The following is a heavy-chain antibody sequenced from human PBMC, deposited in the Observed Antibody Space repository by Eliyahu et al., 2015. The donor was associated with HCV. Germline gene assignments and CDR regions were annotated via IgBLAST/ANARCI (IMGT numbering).Heavy chain of an antibody. J-gene: IGHJ4*02. V-gene: IGHV3-23*01. CDR3: AKLKWSGELSPIDY. CDR1: GFTFSSYA. CDR2: ISGSGGGT. D-gene: IGHD3-10*01. Sequence: EVQLLESGGGLVQPGGSLRLSCAASGFTFSSYAMSWVRQAPGKGLEWVSTISGSGGGTYYADSVKGRFTISRDNSKNTLYLQMNSLRAEDTAVYYCAKLKWSGELSPIDYWGQGTLVTVSS.